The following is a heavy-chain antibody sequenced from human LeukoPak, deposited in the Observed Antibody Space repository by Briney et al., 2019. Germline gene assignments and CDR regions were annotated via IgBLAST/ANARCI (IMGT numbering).Heavy chain of an antibody. CDR3: ARGSYDRDPFDAFDF. Sequence: EASETLSLTCTVSGGSISSGGYYWSWIRQHPGKGLEWIGYIYYSGSTYYNPSLNSRVSISVDTSKNQFSLKLSSVTAADTAVYYCARGSYDRDPFDAFDFWGQGTMVTVSS. J-gene: IGHJ3*01. D-gene: IGHD3-22*01. CDR2: IYYSGST. CDR1: GGSISSGGYY. V-gene: IGHV4-31*03.